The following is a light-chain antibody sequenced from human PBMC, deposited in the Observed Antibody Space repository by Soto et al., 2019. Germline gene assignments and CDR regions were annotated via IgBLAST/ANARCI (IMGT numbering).Light chain of an antibody. CDR1: SSDVGGYNY. J-gene: IGLJ1*01. CDR3: CSHAGNNTYV. Sequence: QSVLTQPRSVSGSPGQSVTISCTGTSSDVGGYNYVSWYQQHPGKVPKVMIYDVSKRPSGVPDRFSGSKSGNTASLTIFGLQAEDEADYYCCSHAGNNTYVFGTGTKLTVL. V-gene: IGLV2-11*01. CDR2: DVS.